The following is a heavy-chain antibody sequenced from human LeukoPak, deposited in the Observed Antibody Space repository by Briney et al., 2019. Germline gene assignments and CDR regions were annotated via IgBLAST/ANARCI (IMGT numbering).Heavy chain of an antibody. CDR2: IYYTGST. Sequence: PSETLSLTCTVSGGSVSVHSHYWGWVRQPPGMGLEWIGCIYYTGSTYYNASLKSRVTISVDTSKNQFSLKLSSVTAADTAVYYCARDGGNLGVGYWGQGTLVTVSS. CDR1: GGSVSVHSHY. D-gene: IGHD3-16*01. CDR3: ARDGGNLGVGY. J-gene: IGHJ4*02. V-gene: IGHV4-39*07.